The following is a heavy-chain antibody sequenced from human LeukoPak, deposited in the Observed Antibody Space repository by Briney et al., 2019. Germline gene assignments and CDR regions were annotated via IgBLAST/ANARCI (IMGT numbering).Heavy chain of an antibody. CDR2: INPNSGGT. D-gene: IGHD2/OR15-2a*01. V-gene: IGHV1-2*02. CDR1: GYTFTAYY. J-gene: IGHJ4*02. Sequence: ASVKVSCKASGYTFTAYYMHWVRQAPGQGLEWMGWINPNSGGTNYAQKFQGRVTMTRDTSISTAYMELSRLRSDDTAVYYCAREYYYDHNFDYWGQGTLVTVFS. CDR3: AREYYYDHNFDY.